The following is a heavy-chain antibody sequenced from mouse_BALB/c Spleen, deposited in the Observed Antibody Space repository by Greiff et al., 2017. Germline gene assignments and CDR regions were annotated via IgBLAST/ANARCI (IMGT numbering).Heavy chain of an antibody. V-gene: IGHV1-9*01. Sequence: VQLQQSGAELMKPGASVKISCKATGYTFSSYWIEWVKQRPGHGLEWIGEILPGSGSTNYNEKFKGKATFTADTSSNTAYMQLSSLTSEDSAVYYCARRDYYGSSWWYFDVWGAGTTVTVSS. CDR3: ARRDYYGSSWWYFDV. CDR2: ILPGSGST. D-gene: IGHD1-1*01. J-gene: IGHJ1*01. CDR1: GYTFSSYW.